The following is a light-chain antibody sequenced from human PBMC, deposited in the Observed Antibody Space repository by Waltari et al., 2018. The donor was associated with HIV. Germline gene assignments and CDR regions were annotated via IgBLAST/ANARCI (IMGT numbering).Light chain of an antibody. CDR3: SSYTSSSTLEV. J-gene: IGLJ3*02. Sequence: QSALTQPASVSGSPGQSIPISCPGTRRYRGCSNYVPCYQQHPGKAPKLMIYEVSNRPSGVSNRFSGSKSGNTASLTISGLQAEDEADYYCSSYTSSSTLEVFGGGTKLTVL. CDR1: RRYRGCSNY. V-gene: IGLV2-14*01. CDR2: EVS.